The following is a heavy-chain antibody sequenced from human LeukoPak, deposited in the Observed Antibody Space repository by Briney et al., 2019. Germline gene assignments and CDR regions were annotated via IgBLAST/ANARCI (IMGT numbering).Heavy chain of an antibody. D-gene: IGHD1-26*01. CDR1: GGTFSSYA. Sequence: ASVKVSCKASGGTFSSYAISWVRQAPGQGLEWMGWINTNTGNPTYAQGFTGRFVFSLDTSVSTAYLQISSLKAEDTAVYYCARDGEWELGYYFDYWGQGTLVTVSS. V-gene: IGHV7-4-1*02. CDR3: ARDGEWELGYYFDY. CDR2: INTNTGNP. J-gene: IGHJ4*02.